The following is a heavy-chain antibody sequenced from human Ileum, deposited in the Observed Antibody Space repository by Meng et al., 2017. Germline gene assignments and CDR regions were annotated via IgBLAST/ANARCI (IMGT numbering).Heavy chain of an antibody. V-gene: IGHV4-30-4*01. CDR2: IFYTGAT. J-gene: IGHJ4*02. CDR1: GGSITSGDYY. Sequence: QVQLQESGPGLVKPSQTRSFNCTVSGGSITSGDYYWSWIRQPPGKGLEWIGYIFYTGATYSNPSLKSRVTVSLDTSKSQFSLKLSSVTAADTAIYYCVSERRRSYFFDYWGQGTLVTVSS. CDR3: VSERRRSYFFDY.